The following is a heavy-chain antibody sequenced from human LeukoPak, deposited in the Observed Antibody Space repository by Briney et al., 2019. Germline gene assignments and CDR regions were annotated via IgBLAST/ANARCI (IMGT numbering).Heavy chain of an antibody. J-gene: IGHJ4*02. CDR1: GFTFGDYA. CDR2: IRSKAYGGTT. V-gene: IGHV3-49*03. Sequence: GGSLGLSCTASGFTFGDYAMSWFRQAPGKGLEWVGFIRSKAYGGTTEYAASVKGRFTISRDDSKSIAYLQMNSLKTEDTAVYYCTRDTGDYGDDVFDYWGQGTLVTVSS. D-gene: IGHD4-17*01. CDR3: TRDTGDYGDDVFDY.